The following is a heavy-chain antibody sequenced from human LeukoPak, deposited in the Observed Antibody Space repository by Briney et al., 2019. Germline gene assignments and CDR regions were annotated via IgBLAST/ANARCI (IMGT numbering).Heavy chain of an antibody. V-gene: IGHV4-4*02. CDR1: GGSISSGGY. D-gene: IGHD3-10*01. CDR3: TRHGSYSHGF. J-gene: IGHJ4*02. Sequence: SGTLSLTCAVSGGSISSGGYWSWVRQPLGKGLEWIGQIYISGSTNYNPSLDSRVTMSLDKSRNQLSLRLKSMTAADTAVYYCTRHGSYSHGFWGQGALVTVAS. CDR2: IYISGST.